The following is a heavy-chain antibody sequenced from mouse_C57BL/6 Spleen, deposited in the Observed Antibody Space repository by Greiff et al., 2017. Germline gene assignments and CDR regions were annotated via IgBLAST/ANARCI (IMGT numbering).Heavy chain of an antibody. CDR3: ARGPPFDV. CDR1: GYTFTSYW. J-gene: IGHJ1*03. V-gene: IGHV1-69*01. CDR2: IDPSDSYT. Sequence: QVQLKQPGAELVMPGASVKLSCKASGYTFTSYWMHWVKQRPGQGLEWIGEIDPSDSYTNYNQKFKGKSTLTVDKSSSTAYMQLSSLTSEDSAVYYCARGPPFDVWGTGTTVTVSS.